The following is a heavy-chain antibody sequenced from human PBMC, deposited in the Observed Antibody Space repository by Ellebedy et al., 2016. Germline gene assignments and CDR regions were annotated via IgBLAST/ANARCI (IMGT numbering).Heavy chain of an antibody. V-gene: IGHV3-23*01. D-gene: IGHD3-10*01. CDR3: AKFGYMDV. CDR1: GFTFSNYD. Sequence: GGSLRLXXAASGFTFSNYDMSWVRQAPGKGLEWVASISSSGGTTYYADSVKGRFTISRDNSKNTLYLQMNSLRAEDTAVYYCAKFGYMDVWGKGTTVTVSS. CDR2: ISSSGGTT. J-gene: IGHJ6*03.